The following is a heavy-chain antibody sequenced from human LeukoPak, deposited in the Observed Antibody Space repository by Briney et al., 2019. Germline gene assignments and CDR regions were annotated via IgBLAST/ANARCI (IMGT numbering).Heavy chain of an antibody. CDR1: GYRFTSYW. V-gene: IGHV5-51*01. Sequence: GESLKISCKGSGYRFTSYWIGWVRPMPGKGLEWMGIIYPGDSDTRYSPSFQGQVTISADKSISTAYLQWSSLKASDTAMYYCARHDMVRGVIAIDYWGQGTLVTVSS. CDR2: IYPGDSDT. D-gene: IGHD3-10*01. J-gene: IGHJ4*02. CDR3: ARHDMVRGVIAIDY.